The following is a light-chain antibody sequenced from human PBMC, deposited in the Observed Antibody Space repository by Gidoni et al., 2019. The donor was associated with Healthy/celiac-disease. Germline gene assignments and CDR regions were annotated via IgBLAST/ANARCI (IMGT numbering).Light chain of an antibody. Sequence: DIQMTQSPSSLSASVADRVTITCRASQSISSYLNWYQQKPGKAPKLLIYAASSLQSGVPSRFSGSGFGTDFTLTISSLQPEDFATYYCQQSYSTPFTFGPGTKVDIK. CDR3: QQSYSTPFT. CDR2: AAS. V-gene: IGKV1-39*01. CDR1: QSISSY. J-gene: IGKJ3*01.